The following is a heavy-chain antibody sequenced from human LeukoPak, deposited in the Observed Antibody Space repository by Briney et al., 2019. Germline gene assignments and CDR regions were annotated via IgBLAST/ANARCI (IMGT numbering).Heavy chain of an antibody. D-gene: IGHD6-19*01. CDR3: ASPGYSSGWLYFDY. Sequence: GGSLRLSCAASGFTFSSYEMNWVRQAPGKGLEWVSYISSSGSTIYYADSVKGRFTISRGNAKNSLYLQMNSLRAEDTAVYYCASPGYSSGWLYFDYWGQGTLVTVSS. CDR2: ISSSGSTI. CDR1: GFTFSSYE. J-gene: IGHJ4*02. V-gene: IGHV3-48*03.